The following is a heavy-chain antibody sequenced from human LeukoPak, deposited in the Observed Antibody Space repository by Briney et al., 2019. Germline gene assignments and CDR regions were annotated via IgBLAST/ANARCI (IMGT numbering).Heavy chain of an antibody. D-gene: IGHD2-15*01. CDR1: GYTFTDYY. J-gene: IGHJ3*01. V-gene: IGHV1-2*02. CDR3: ALLGFCSANGYSNTFHL. CDR2: IDPNSAAT. Sequence: ASVKVSCKASGYTFTDYYIHWVRQAPGQGLEWMGWIDPNSAATNYAQKFQGRVTMTGDTSISTTYMELSRLTSDDTAVYYCALLGFCSANGYSNTFHLWGQGTMVTVSS.